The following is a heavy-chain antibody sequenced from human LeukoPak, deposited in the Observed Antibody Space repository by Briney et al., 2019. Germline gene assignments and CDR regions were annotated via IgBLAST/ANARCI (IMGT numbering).Heavy chain of an antibody. D-gene: IGHD3-9*01. CDR3: AKGGDYDILTGFYYYYYMDV. CDR1: GFTFSSYE. CDR2: ISSSGSTI. J-gene: IGHJ6*03. V-gene: IGHV3-48*03. Sequence: GGSLRLSCAASGFTFSSYEMNWVRQAPGKGLEWVSYISSSGSTIYYADSVKGRFTISRDNSKNTLYLQMNSLRAEDTAVYYCAKGGDYDILTGFYYYYYMDVWGKGTTVTISS.